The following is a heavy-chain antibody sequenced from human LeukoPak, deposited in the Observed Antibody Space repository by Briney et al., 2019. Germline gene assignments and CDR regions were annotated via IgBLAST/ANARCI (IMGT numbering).Heavy chain of an antibody. CDR3: ARRNSPSRTTALPRGRAFDF. CDR2: MNPNSGNT. J-gene: IGHJ3*01. V-gene: IGHV1-8*01. Sequence: ASVKVSCKASGYTFTSYDINWVRQATGQGLEWMGWMNPNSGNTGYAQKFQGRVTMTRNTSISTAYMELSSLRSEDTAVHYCARRNSPSRTTALPRGRAFDFWGQGTVVSVSS. D-gene: IGHD2/OR15-2a*01. CDR1: GYTFTSYD.